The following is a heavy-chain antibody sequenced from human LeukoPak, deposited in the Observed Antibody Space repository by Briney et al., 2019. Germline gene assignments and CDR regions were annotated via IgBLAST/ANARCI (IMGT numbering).Heavy chain of an antibody. CDR3: ARGGAARPDY. CDR1: GFTFSSYA. V-gene: IGHV3-23*01. Sequence: GGSLRLSCAASGFTFSSYAMNWVRQAPGKGLEWVSTISGSGGSTYYADSVKGRFTISRDNSKNTPYLQMNTLRAEDTAVYFCARGGAARPDYWGRGTLVSVSS. J-gene: IGHJ4*02. CDR2: ISGSGGST. D-gene: IGHD6-6*01.